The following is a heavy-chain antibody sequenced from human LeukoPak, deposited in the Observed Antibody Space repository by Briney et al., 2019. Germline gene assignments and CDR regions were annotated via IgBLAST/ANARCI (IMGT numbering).Heavy chain of an antibody. J-gene: IGHJ3*02. Sequence: GGSLRLSCAASGFTFDDYAMHWARHAPGKGLEWVSGISWNSGSIGYADSVKGRITISRDDAKNSLYLQMNSLRAEDTALYYCAKDIGKQKVAQGAFDIWGQGTMVTVSS. CDR2: ISWNSGSI. D-gene: IGHD6-13*01. CDR1: GFTFDDYA. CDR3: AKDIGKQKVAQGAFDI. V-gene: IGHV3-9*01.